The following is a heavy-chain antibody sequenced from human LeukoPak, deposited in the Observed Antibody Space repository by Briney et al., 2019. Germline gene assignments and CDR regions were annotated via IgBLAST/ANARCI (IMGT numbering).Heavy chain of an antibody. V-gene: IGHV1-2*02. CDR2: INPNSGGT. Sequence: ASVKVSCKASGYTFTGYYMHWVRQAPGQGLEWMGWINPNSGGTNYAQKSQGRVTMTRDTSISTAYMELSRLRSDDTAVYYCARVGSGNYYWFDPWGQGTLVTVSS. J-gene: IGHJ5*02. D-gene: IGHD3-10*01. CDR1: GYTFTGYY. CDR3: ARVGSGNYYWFDP.